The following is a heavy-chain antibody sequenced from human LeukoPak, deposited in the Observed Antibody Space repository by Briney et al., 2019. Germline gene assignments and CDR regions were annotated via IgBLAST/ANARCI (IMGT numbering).Heavy chain of an antibody. D-gene: IGHD1/OR15-1a*01. CDR1: GDSVSSNSAA. CDR2: TYYRSKWIS. V-gene: IGHV6-1*01. Sequence: SQTLSLTCAISGDSVSSNSAAWNWIRQSPSRGLEWLGRTYYRSKWISDYAVSVKSRMTINADTSKNQFSLQVNSVTPEETAVYYCARKGTVTTPFDYWGQGILVTVSS. CDR3: ARKGTVTTPFDY. J-gene: IGHJ4*02.